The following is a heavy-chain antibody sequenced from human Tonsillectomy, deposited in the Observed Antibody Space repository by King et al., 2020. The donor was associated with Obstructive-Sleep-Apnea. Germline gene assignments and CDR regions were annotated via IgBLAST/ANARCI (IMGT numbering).Heavy chain of an antibody. CDR1: GFTFSSYD. J-gene: IGHJ3*02. Sequence: VQLVESGGGVVQPGGSLRLPCAASGFTFSSYDMHWVRQAPGKGLEWVAFIPYHGNIKYHADSVKGRFTISRDNSKNTLYLQMNSLRAEDTAVYYCAKDLPYCSGGSCRPDAFDIWGQGTMVTVSS. D-gene: IGHD2-15*01. CDR2: IPYHGNIK. CDR3: AKDLPYCSGGSCRPDAFDI. V-gene: IGHV3-30*02.